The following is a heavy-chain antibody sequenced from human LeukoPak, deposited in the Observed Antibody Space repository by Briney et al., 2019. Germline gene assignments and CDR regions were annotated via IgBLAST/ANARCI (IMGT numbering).Heavy chain of an antibody. CDR1: GYTLTELS. CDR2: FDPEDGET. CDR3: CLLELRYYYYGMDV. J-gene: IGHJ6*02. Sequence: ASVKVSCKVSGYTLTELSMHWVRQAPGKGLEWMGGFDPEDGETIYAQKFQGRVTMTEDTSTDTAYMELSSLRSEDTAVYYCCLLELRYYYYGMDVWSQGTTVTVSS. D-gene: IGHD1-7*01. V-gene: IGHV1-24*01.